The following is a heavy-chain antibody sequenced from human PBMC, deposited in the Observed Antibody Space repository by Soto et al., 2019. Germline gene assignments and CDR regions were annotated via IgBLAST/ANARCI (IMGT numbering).Heavy chain of an antibody. V-gene: IGHV3-48*02. Sequence: EVQLVESGGGLVQPGKSLRLSCAASGFTFSSYSMNLVRQAPGKGLEWVSYISGSSSTIYYADSVKGRFTISRDNSKHSLYLQMNSLGDHDTAVYFCERDLSVWTGRGWFDPLGHGTPVTVCS. CDR1: GFTFSSYS. CDR3: ERDLSVWTGRGWFDP. CDR2: ISGSSSTI. J-gene: IGHJ5*02. D-gene: IGHD3-9*01.